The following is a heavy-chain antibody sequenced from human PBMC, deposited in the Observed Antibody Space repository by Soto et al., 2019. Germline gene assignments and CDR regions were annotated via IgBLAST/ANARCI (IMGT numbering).Heavy chain of an antibody. D-gene: IGHD6-6*01. CDR3: ARDSSITPRPLDY. CDR2: ISGSSSYA. V-gene: IGHV3-11*06. J-gene: IGHJ4*02. Sequence: KPGGSLRLSCAASGFTFSDYYMSWIRQAPGEGLEWLSYISGSSSYAIYADSVEGRFTISRDNAKSSLYLEMNSLRAEDTAVYYCARDSSITPRPLDYWGQGTQVTVSS. CDR1: GFTFSDYY.